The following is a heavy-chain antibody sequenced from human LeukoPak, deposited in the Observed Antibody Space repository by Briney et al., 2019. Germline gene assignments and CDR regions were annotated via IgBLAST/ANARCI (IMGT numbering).Heavy chain of an antibody. CDR3: AREGGMDIVATPMDFDY. CDR1: GFTFTKYS. CDR2: IDNSSTTI. Sequence: GGSLRLSCAASGFTFTKYSMSWVRQAPGKGLEWISFIDNSSTTIYYADSVKGRFTISRDNAKNSLYLQMNSLRAEDTAVYYCAREGGMDIVATPMDFDYWGQGTLVTVSS. V-gene: IGHV3-48*04. D-gene: IGHD5-12*01. J-gene: IGHJ4*02.